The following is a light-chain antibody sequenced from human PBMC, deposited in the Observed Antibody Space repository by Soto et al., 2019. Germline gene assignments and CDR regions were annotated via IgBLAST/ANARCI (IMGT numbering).Light chain of an antibody. CDR2: TAS. Sequence: DIYLTQSPASVSASVGDSVIITCRASQXISSWLAWYQQKPGKAPKLLIYTASLLESGVPSRFSGSGFGTDFTLTVSSLQPEDVATXYCQQSNTLVTFGGGTKVEI. V-gene: IGKV1D-12*01. CDR3: QQSNTLVT. CDR1: QXISSW. J-gene: IGKJ4*01.